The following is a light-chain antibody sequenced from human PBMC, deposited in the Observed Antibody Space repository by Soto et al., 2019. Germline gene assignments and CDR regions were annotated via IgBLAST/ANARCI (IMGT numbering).Light chain of an antibody. CDR3: QSYDSSLDGANVV. CDR2: RNK. CDR1: SSNIGAGYD. J-gene: IGLJ2*01. V-gene: IGLV1-40*01. Sequence: QSVLTQPPSVSGAPGQRVTISCTGSSSNIGAGYDVHWYQQVPGSAPKLLISRNKNRPSGVPDRFSGSKSATSASLAITGLQAEDEADYYCQSYDSSLDGANVVFGGGTKVTVL.